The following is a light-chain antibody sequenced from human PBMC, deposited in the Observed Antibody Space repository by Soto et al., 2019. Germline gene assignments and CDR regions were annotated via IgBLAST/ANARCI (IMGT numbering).Light chain of an antibody. CDR2: GVS. V-gene: IGKV3-20*01. Sequence: EILLTHSPGTLSLSPCERATLSSSASQSVSSSFLAWYQQKPGQAPRLLMSGVSNRATGIPDRFSGSGSGTDFTLTISRLEPEDFAVYYCQQYGSSPWTFGQGTKVDIK. J-gene: IGKJ1*01. CDR3: QQYGSSPWT. CDR1: QSVSSSF.